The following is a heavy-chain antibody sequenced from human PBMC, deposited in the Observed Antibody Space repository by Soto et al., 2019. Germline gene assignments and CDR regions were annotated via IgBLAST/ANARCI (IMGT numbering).Heavy chain of an antibody. CDR3: ATDRVGSWSYFRISDYYYVMAV. CDR2: INPNSGGT. Sequence: GASVKVSCKASGYTFTGYYMHWVRQAPGQGLEWMGWINPNSGGTNYAQKFQGWVTMTRDTSISTAYMELSRLRSDDTAVYYCATDRVGSWSYFRISDYYYVMAVWGQGSKVIVSS. J-gene: IGHJ6*02. D-gene: IGHD3-10*01. CDR1: GYTFTGYY. V-gene: IGHV1-2*04.